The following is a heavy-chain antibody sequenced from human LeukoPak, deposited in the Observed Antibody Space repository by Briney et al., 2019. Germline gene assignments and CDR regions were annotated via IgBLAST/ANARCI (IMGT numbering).Heavy chain of an antibody. CDR1: DDSISDYY. Sequence: SETLSLTCTVSDDSISDYYRGWIREPPGKGLEWIGYFHNSGTSTYNPSLKSRVTISADTSKNQFSLKLNSLTTADTAVYYCTRGAGWLIDYRGQGILVTVSS. CDR3: TRGAGWLIDY. D-gene: IGHD3-16*01. J-gene: IGHJ4*02. V-gene: IGHV4-59*01. CDR2: FHNSGTS.